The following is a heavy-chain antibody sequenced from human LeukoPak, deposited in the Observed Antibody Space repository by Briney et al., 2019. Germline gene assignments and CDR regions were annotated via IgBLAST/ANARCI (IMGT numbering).Heavy chain of an antibody. V-gene: IGHV3-23*01. Sequence: GGSLRLSCAASGFTFSSYAMSWVRQAPGKGLEWVSAISGSGGSTYYADSVKGRFTISRDNAKNPLYLQMNSLRAEDTAVYYCAREPNIYSSSWSRTFDYWGQGTLVTVSS. CDR2: ISGSGGST. J-gene: IGHJ4*02. CDR1: GFTFSSYA. D-gene: IGHD6-13*01. CDR3: AREPNIYSSSWSRTFDY.